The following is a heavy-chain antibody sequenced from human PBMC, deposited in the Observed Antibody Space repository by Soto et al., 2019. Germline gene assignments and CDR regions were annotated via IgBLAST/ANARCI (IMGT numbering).Heavy chain of an antibody. J-gene: IGHJ4*02. CDR1: GFTFSSYS. CDR3: ARVSDSSGWPFDY. Sequence: GGSLRLSCAASGFTFSSYSMSWVRQAPGKGLEWVSSISSSSYIYYADSVKGRFTISRDNAKNSLYLQMNSLRAEDTAVYYCARVSDSSGWPFDYWGQGTLVTVYS. V-gene: IGHV3-21*01. CDR2: ISSSSYI. D-gene: IGHD6-19*01.